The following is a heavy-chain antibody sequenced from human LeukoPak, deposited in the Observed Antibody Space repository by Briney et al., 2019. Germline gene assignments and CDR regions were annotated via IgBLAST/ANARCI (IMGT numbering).Heavy chain of an antibody. CDR2: TSAYNGNT. V-gene: IGHV1-18*01. J-gene: IGHJ4*02. CDR1: GYTFTSYG. D-gene: IGHD3-16*01. Sequence: ASVKVSCKASGYTFTSYGISWVRQAPGQGLEWMGWTSAYNGNTNYAQNLQGRLTMTTDTSTSTAYMELRSLRSDDTAVYYCARDGQFGGAPRYWGQGTLVTVSS. CDR3: ARDGQFGGAPRY.